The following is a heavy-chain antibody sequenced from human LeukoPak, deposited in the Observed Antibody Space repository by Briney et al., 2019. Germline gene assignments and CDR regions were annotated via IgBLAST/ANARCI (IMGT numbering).Heavy chain of an antibody. CDR1: GDSVSRNTAG. D-gene: IGHD3-16*02. Sequence: SQTLSLTCAISGDSVSRNTAGWSWIRRSPSRGLEWLGRTYYRSKWYSDFAPSVRNRITINPDTSKNQFSLKPSSVTAADTAVYYCARADYDYVWGGYPPSSWGQGTLVTVSS. CDR3: ARADYDYVWGGYPPSS. CDR2: TYYRSKWYS. V-gene: IGHV6-1*01. J-gene: IGHJ4*02.